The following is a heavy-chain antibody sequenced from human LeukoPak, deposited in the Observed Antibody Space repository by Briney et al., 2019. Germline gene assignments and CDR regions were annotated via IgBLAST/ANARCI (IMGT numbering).Heavy chain of an antibody. D-gene: IGHD6-19*01. V-gene: IGHV1-46*01. CDR2: INPSGGST. J-gene: IGHJ5*02. CDR3: ARGPRAYSSGWP. Sequence: ASVKVSCKASGYTFTSYYMHWVRQAPGQGLEWMGIINPSGGSTSYAQKFQGRVTMTRNTSISTAYMELSSLRSEDTAVYYCARGPRAYSSGWPWGQGTLVTVSS. CDR1: GYTFTSYY.